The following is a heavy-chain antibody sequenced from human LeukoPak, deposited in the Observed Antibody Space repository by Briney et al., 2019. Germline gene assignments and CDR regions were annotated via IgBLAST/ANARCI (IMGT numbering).Heavy chain of an antibody. CDR2: IYTSGST. Sequence: LRLSCAASGFTFDDYAMHWVRQPPGKGLEWIGYIYTSGSTNYNPSLKSRVTISVDTSKNQFSLKLSSVTAADTAVYYCARHLDGYNVFDYWGQGTLVTVSS. CDR1: GFTFDDYA. D-gene: IGHD5-24*01. CDR3: ARHLDGYNVFDY. V-gene: IGHV4-4*09. J-gene: IGHJ4*02.